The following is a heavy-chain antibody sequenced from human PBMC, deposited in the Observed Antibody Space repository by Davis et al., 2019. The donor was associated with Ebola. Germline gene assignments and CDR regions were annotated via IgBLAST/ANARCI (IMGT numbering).Heavy chain of an antibody. CDR2: INPSGGST. D-gene: IGHD6-6*01. J-gene: IGHJ3*02. V-gene: IGHV1-46*01. CDR3: GRVNFGSSGGSFDI. Sequence: AASVKVSCKASGYTFTSYYMHWVRQAPGQGLEWMGIINPSGGSTSYAQKFQGRVTITADESTNAVYMELNSLTSDDTAVYYCGRVNFGSSGGSFDIWGQGTMVTVSS. CDR1: GYTFTSYY.